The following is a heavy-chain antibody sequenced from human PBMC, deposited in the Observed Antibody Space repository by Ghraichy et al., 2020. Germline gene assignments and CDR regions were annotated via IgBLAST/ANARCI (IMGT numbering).Heavy chain of an antibody. CDR2: IIPIFGTA. CDR1: GGTFSSYA. Sequence: SVKVSCKASGGTFSSYAISWVRQAPGQGLEWMGGIIPIFGTANYAQKFQGRVTITADESTSTAYMELSSLRSEDTAVYYCARDKGIVVVVAANPHYYYYGMDVWGQGITVTGSS. J-gene: IGHJ6*02. V-gene: IGHV1-69*13. CDR3: ARDKGIVVVVAANPHYYYYGMDV. D-gene: IGHD2-15*01.